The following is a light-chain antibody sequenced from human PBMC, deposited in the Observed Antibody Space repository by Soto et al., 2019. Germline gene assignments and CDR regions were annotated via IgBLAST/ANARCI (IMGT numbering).Light chain of an antibody. V-gene: IGLV1-51*01. CDR2: DDN. J-gene: IGLJ1*01. Sequence: QCGLTQPPSVSAAPGQKVTISCSGSSSNIGGNSVSWDQQLPGTAPKLVTYDDNKRPSGIPDRFSGSKSGTSATLGITGFQTGDEADYYCGSWDSSLSAYVFGTGTKVTVL. CDR1: SSNIGGNS. CDR3: GSWDSSLSAYV.